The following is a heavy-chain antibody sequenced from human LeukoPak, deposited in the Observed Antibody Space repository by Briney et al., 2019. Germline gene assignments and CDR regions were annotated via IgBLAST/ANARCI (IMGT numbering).Heavy chain of an antibody. J-gene: IGHJ4*02. Sequence: GGSLRLSCAASGFTFSRYAMLWVRQSPGKGLEWVSGISWNSGSIGYADSVKGRFTISRDNAKNSLYLQMNSLRAEDTALYYCAKGGWFGELYMIDYWGQGTLVTVSS. CDR1: GFTFSRYA. CDR2: ISWNSGSI. V-gene: IGHV3-9*01. D-gene: IGHD3-10*01. CDR3: AKGGWFGELYMIDY.